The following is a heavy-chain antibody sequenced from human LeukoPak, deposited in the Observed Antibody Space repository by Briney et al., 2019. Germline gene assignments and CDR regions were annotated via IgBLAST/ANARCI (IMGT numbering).Heavy chain of an antibody. V-gene: IGHV4-59*01. Sequence: SETLSLTCTVSGHSTSSYYWIWIRQPPGKGREWIGYIYYSGSTNYNPSLKGRVTISVDTSKNQFSLKLSSVTAADTAVYYCARVAAAGTSGSLDYWGQGTLVTVSS. CDR2: IYYSGST. CDR1: GHSTSSYY. CDR3: ARVAAAGTSGSLDY. D-gene: IGHD6-13*01. J-gene: IGHJ4*02.